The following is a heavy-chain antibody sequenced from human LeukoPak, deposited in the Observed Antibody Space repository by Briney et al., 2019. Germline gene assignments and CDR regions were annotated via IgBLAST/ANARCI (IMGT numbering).Heavy chain of an antibody. CDR2: ISGSGGST. CDR1: GFTFSSYS. J-gene: IGHJ6*03. D-gene: IGHD2-2*01. V-gene: IGHV3-23*01. Sequence: PGGSLRLSCVASGFTFSSYSMNWVRQAPGKGLEWVSAISGSGGSTYYADSVKGRFTISRDNSKNTLYLQMNSLRAEDTAVYYCAKAGRVPAASYMDVWGKGTTVTVSS. CDR3: AKAGRVPAASYMDV.